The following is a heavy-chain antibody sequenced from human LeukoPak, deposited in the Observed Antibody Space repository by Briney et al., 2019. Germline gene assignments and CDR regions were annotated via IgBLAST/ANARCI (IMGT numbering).Heavy chain of an antibody. CDR2: IRSKANSYAT. D-gene: IGHD3-10*01. J-gene: IGHJ3*02. CDR1: GFTFSGSA. Sequence: GGSLRLSCAASGFTFSGSAMHWVRQASGKGLEWVGRIRSKANSYATAYAASVKGRFTISRDDSENTAYLQMNSLNTEDTAVYYCTRPTLAMVRGVIGAFDIWGQGTMVTVSS. CDR3: TRPTLAMVRGVIGAFDI. V-gene: IGHV3-73*01.